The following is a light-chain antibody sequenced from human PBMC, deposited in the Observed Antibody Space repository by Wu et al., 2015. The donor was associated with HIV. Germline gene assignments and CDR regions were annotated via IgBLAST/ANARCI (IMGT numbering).Light chain of an antibody. CDR1: QSVKFNF. V-gene: IGKV3-20*01. J-gene: IGKJ4*01. CDR2: GAS. Sequence: EIVLTQSPGTLSLSPGERATLSCRASQSVKFNFLAWYQQRPGQAPRLLIYGASTRATGIPDRFSGSGSGTDFTLTISRLEPEDFAVFYCQQYGSSPQLTFGGGTKVEIK. CDR3: QQYGSSPQLT.